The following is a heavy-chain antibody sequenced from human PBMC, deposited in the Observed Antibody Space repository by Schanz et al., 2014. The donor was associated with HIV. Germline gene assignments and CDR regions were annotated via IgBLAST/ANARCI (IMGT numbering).Heavy chain of an antibody. Sequence: QVQLHQWGAGLLKPSETLSLTCAVYGGSFSAYYWSWIRQPPGKGLEWIGEINHRGITNYNPSLGSRVTIPRDTSKNQFSLKLNSATAADTATYYCARGPWAGSGSYPLDYWGQGTLVTVSS. CDR2: INHRGIT. CDR3: ARGPWAGSGSYPLDY. J-gene: IGHJ4*02. V-gene: IGHV4-34*01. CDR1: GGSFSAYY. D-gene: IGHD3-10*01.